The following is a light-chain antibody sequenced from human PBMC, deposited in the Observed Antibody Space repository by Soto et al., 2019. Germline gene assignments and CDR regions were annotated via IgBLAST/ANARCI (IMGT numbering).Light chain of an antibody. V-gene: IGKV3-11*01. Sequence: MQSPATLSVSPGDRATLSCRASQSINSNLAWYQQQPGQAPRLLIYAASTRATAVPDRFSGSGSGTDFTLTISSLEPEDFAVYYCQQRSSWPLTFGGGTKVDIK. CDR3: QQRSSWPLT. CDR1: QSINSN. CDR2: AAS. J-gene: IGKJ4*01.